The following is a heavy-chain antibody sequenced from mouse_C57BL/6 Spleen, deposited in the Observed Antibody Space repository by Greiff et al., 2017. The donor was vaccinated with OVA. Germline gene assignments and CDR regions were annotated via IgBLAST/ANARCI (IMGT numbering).Heavy chain of an antibody. Sequence: EVKLQESGGGLVKPGGSLKLSCAASGFTFSSYTMSWVRQTPEKRLEWVATISGGGGNTYYPDSVKGRFTISRDNAKNTLYLQMSSLRSEDTALYYCARRSTMIRGFAYWGQGTLVTVSA. V-gene: IGHV5-9*01. D-gene: IGHD2-4*01. CDR2: ISGGGGNT. CDR3: ARRSTMIRGFAY. J-gene: IGHJ3*01. CDR1: GFTFSSYT.